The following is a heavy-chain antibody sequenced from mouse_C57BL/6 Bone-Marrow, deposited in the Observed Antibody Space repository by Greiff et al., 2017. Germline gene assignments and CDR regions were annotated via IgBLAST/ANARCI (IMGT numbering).Heavy chain of an antibody. V-gene: IGHV1-50*01. Sequence: QVQLQQPGAELVKPGASVKLSCKASGYTFTSYWMQWVKQRPGQGLEWIGEIDPSDSYTNYNQKFKGKATLTVDTSSSTAYMQLSSLTSEDSAIXYCAIYYDYDGLAYWGQGTLVTVSA. CDR1: GYTFTSYW. D-gene: IGHD2-4*01. J-gene: IGHJ3*01. CDR3: AIYYDYDGLAY. CDR2: IDPSDSYT.